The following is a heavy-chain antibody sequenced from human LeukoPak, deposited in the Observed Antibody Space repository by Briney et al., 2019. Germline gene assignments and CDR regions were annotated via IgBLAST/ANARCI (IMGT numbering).Heavy chain of an antibody. D-gene: IGHD3-10*01. CDR2: IYHSGST. Sequence: PSETLSLTCTISDYSLSSGYYWGWIRQPPGKGLEWIGSIYHSGSTNYNPSLKSRVTISVDTSKNQFSLKLSSVTAADTAVYYCARVGHYYGSGSYYYFWYFDLWGRGTLVTVSS. J-gene: IGHJ2*01. CDR1: DYSLSSGYY. CDR3: ARVGHYYGSGSYYYFWYFDL. V-gene: IGHV4-38-2*02.